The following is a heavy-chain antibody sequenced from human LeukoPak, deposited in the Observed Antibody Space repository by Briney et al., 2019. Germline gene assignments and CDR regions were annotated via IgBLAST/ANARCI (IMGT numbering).Heavy chain of an antibody. D-gene: IGHD3-10*01. V-gene: IGHV1-69*13. CDR1: GYTFTSYG. J-gene: IGHJ4*02. CDR3: ARVDGSGSYFPLDY. Sequence: ASVKVSCKASGYTFTSYGISWVRQAPGQGLEWMGGIIPIFGTANYAQKFQGRVTITADESTNTAYMELSSLRSEDTAVYYCARVDGSGSYFPLDYWGQGTLVTVSS. CDR2: IIPIFGTA.